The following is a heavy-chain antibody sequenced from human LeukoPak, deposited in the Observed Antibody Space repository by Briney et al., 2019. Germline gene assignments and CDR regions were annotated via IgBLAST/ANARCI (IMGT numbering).Heavy chain of an antibody. V-gene: IGHV1-2*02. CDR1: GYTFTSHY. J-gene: IGHJ6*02. D-gene: IGHD2-2*01. Sequence: ASVKVSCKASGYTFTSHYMHWVRQAPGQGLEWMGWINPNSGGTNYAQKFQGRVTMTRDTSISTAYMELSRLRSDDTAVYYCARKDIVVVPAAHYYGMDVWGQGTTVTVSS. CDR3: ARKDIVVVPAAHYYGMDV. CDR2: INPNSGGT.